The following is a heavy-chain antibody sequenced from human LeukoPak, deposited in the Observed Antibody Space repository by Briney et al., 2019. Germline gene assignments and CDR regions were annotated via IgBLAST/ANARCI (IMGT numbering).Heavy chain of an antibody. CDR2: ISSSSSYI. J-gene: IGHJ3*02. V-gene: IGHV3-21*01. D-gene: IGHD3-22*01. Sequence: GGSLRLSCAASGFTFSSYSMNWVRQAPGKGLEWVSSISSSSSYIYYADSVKGRFTISRDNAKNSLYLQMNSLRAEDTAVYYCARVIRPGYYDSSGYYGAFDIWGQGTMVTVSS. CDR1: GFTFSSYS. CDR3: ARVIRPGYYDSSGYYGAFDI.